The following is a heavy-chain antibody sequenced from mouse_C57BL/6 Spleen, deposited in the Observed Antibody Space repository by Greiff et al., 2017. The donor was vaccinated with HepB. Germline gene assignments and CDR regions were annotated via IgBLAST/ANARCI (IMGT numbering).Heavy chain of an antibody. J-gene: IGHJ4*01. Sequence: EVQLQQSGPELVKPGASVKMSCKASGYTFTDYNMHWVKQSHGKSLEWIGYINPNNGGTSYNQKFKGKATLTVNKSSSTAYMELRSLTSEDSAVYYCARERLRRSYAMDYWGQGTSVTVSS. D-gene: IGHD3-2*02. CDR3: ARERLRRSYAMDY. V-gene: IGHV1-22*01. CDR2: INPNNGGT. CDR1: GYTFTDYN.